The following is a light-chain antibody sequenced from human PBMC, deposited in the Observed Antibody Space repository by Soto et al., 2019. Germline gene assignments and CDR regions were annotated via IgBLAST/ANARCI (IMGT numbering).Light chain of an antibody. CDR3: QQYNNSPLT. CDR2: GAF. CDR1: QSVSID. Sequence: ETVMTQSPATLSVFPGERATLSCRASQSVSIDLAWYQQQPGQAPRVLIYGAFTRATGIPARFSGSGSGTEFTLTISSLQSEDFAVYYCQQYNNSPLTFGGGTNVDIK. J-gene: IGKJ4*01. V-gene: IGKV3-15*01.